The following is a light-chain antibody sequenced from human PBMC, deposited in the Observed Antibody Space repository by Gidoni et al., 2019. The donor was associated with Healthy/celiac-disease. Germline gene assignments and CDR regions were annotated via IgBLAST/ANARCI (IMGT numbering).Light chain of an antibody. J-gene: IGKJ1*01. CDR3: MQALQTPS. CDR1: QSLLHSNGYNY. Sequence: EIVMTQSPLSLPVTPGEPASISCRSSQSLLHSNGYNYLDWYLQKPGQSPQLLIYLGSNRASGVPDRFSGSGSCPDFTLKISRVEAEDVGVYYCMQALQTPSFGQGTKVEIK. CDR2: LGS. V-gene: IGKV2-28*01.